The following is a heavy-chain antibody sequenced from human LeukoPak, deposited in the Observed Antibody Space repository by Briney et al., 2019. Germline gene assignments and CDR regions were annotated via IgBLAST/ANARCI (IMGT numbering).Heavy chain of an antibody. D-gene: IGHD3-10*01. Sequence: KPSQTLSLTCTVSGGSISSGSYYWSWIRQPAGKGLEWIGRIYTSGSTNYNPSLKSRVTISVDTSKNQFSLKLSSVTAADTAVYYCARTVLVSQAPQWFGAPGLNWFDPWGQGTLVTVSS. CDR1: GGSISSGSYY. CDR2: IYTSGST. CDR3: ARTVLVSQAPQWFGAPGLNWFDP. J-gene: IGHJ5*02. V-gene: IGHV4-61*02.